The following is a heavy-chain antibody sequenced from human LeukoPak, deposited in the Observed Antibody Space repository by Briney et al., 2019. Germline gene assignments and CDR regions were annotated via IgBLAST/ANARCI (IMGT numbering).Heavy chain of an antibody. D-gene: IGHD1-26*01. CDR3: VKESPYGTPRLYYFDY. CDR1: GFTFSDYY. V-gene: IGHV3-23*01. CDR2: ISGSTT. Sequence: PGGSLRLSCAASGFTFSDYYMSWIRQAPGKGPEWVSAISGSTTYYADSVKGRFTISKDISKNTLSLQMNSLRAEDTAIYYCVKESPYGTPRLYYFDYWGQGTLVTVSS. J-gene: IGHJ4*02.